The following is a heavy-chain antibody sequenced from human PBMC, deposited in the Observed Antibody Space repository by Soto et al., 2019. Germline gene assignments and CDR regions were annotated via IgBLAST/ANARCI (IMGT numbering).Heavy chain of an antibody. V-gene: IGHV3-74*01. Sequence: EVPLVESGGGLVQPGGSLSLSCAASGFTFSSYWMHWVRQAPGKGLAWVSRINGDGSNTNYADSVKGRFTISRDNAKNTLYLQMNSLRADDTAVYYCARVCTGGSCYQFDSWGQGTLVTVSS. CDR1: GFTFSSYW. D-gene: IGHD2-15*01. CDR2: INGDGSNT. CDR3: ARVCTGGSCYQFDS. J-gene: IGHJ4*02.